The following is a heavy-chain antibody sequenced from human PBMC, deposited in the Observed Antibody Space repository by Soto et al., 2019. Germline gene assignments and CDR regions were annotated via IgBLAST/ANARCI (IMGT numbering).Heavy chain of an antibody. Sequence: PGGSLRLSCAASGFTFDDYAMHWVRQAPGKGLEWVSGISWNSGSIGYADSVKGRFTISRDNAKNSLYLQMNSLRAEDTALYYCAKAGNYDYFYYYGMGLWGQGTTVPVS. CDR1: GFTFDDYA. D-gene: IGHD1-7*01. V-gene: IGHV3-9*01. CDR2: ISWNSGSI. CDR3: AKAGNYDYFYYYGMGL. J-gene: IGHJ6*02.